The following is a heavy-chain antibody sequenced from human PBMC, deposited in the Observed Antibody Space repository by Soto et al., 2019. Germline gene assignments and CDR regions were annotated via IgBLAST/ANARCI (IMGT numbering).Heavy chain of an antibody. CDR1: GGSFSGYY. Sequence: QVQLQQWGAGLLKPSETLSLTCAVYGGSFSGYYWSWIRQPPGKGLEWIGEINHSGSTNYNPSLKSRGTISVDTSKNQFSLKLSSVTAADTAVYYCARDHGSGSYYSSYYYYMDVWGKGTTVTVSS. D-gene: IGHD3-10*01. J-gene: IGHJ6*03. CDR3: ARDHGSGSYYSSYYYYMDV. CDR2: INHSGST. V-gene: IGHV4-34*01.